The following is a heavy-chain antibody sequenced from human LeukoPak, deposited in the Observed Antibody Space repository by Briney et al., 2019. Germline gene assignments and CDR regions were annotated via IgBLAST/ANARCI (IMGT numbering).Heavy chain of an antibody. CDR3: AREMGHDLAEFDS. V-gene: IGHV4-39*07. J-gene: IGHJ4*02. Sequence: SETLSLTCSVSGGSITSISYFWGWLRQPPGRDWNGLGLSITGMTYYNPSLKSRVTISIDTSKNQFSLKLQSVTAADTSFYYCAREMGHDLAEFDSWGQGTLVTVSS. CDR1: GGSITSISYF. D-gene: IGHD3-3*01. CDR2: SITGMT.